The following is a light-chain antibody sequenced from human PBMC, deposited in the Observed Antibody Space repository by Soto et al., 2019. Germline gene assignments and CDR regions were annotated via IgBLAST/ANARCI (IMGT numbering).Light chain of an antibody. V-gene: IGKV3-15*01. Sequence: EIVLTQSPATLSLSPGERATLSCRASQSVRRYLAWYRQRPGQAPRLLISGASTGATGIPARFSGSGSGTEFTLTISSLQSEDCAIYYCQQYHTWPITFGGGTKVDIK. CDR2: GAS. J-gene: IGKJ4*01. CDR3: QQYHTWPIT. CDR1: QSVRRY.